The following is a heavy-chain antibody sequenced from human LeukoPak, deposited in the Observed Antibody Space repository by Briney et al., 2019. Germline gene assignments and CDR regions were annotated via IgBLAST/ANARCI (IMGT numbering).Heavy chain of an antibody. CDR2: ISISSDTI. CDR3: ARGPPLFDP. CDR1: GFTFSDYT. Sequence: GGSLRLSCAASGFTFSDYTMNWVRQAPGKGLEWISYISISSDTIYYADSVEGRFTISRDNAKNSLYLQMNSPRAEDTAVYYCARGPPLFDPWGQGTLVTVSS. V-gene: IGHV3-48*01. J-gene: IGHJ5*02.